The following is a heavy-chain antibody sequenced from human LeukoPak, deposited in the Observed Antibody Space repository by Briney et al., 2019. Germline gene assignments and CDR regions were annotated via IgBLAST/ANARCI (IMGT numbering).Heavy chain of an antibody. CDR2: IYYSGST. D-gene: IGHD5-12*01. V-gene: IGHV4-39*01. Sequence: SETLSLTCTVSGGSISSSSYYWGWIRQPPGKGLEWIGSIYYSGSTYYNPSLKSRITISVDTSKNQFSLKLSTVTAADTAVYYCARRDIVATISTWGQGTLVTVSS. CDR3: ARRDIVATIST. J-gene: IGHJ4*02. CDR1: GGSISSSSYY.